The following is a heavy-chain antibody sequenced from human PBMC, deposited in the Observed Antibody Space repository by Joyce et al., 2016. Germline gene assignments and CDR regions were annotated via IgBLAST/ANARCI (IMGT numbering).Heavy chain of an antibody. V-gene: IGHV4-39*01. D-gene: IGHD4-23*01. J-gene: IGHJ4*02. CDR2: ISYSGST. Sequence: QLQLQESGPGLVKPSETLSLTCTVSGGSMSSSSYYWGWIRQPPGKGLEWIGSISYSGSTYYNPSLKSRVTISVDTSKNQFTLNLSSMTAADTAVHYCARLYSGNTIDYWGQGTLVTVSS. CDR1: GGSMSSSSYY. CDR3: ARLYSGNTIDY.